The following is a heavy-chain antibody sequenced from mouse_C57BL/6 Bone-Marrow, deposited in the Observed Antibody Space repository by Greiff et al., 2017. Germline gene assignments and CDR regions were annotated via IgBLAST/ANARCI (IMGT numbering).Heavy chain of an antibody. CDR2: ISYDGSN. J-gene: IGHJ1*03. Sequence: EVQLQESGPGLVKPSQSLSLTCSVTGYSITSGYYWNWIRQFPGNKLEWMGYISYDGSNNYNPSLKNRISITRDTSKNQFFLKLNSVTTEDTATYYCAKLGLYFDVWGTGTTVTVSS. V-gene: IGHV3-6*01. CDR3: AKLGLYFDV. D-gene: IGHD4-1*01. CDR1: GYSITSGYY.